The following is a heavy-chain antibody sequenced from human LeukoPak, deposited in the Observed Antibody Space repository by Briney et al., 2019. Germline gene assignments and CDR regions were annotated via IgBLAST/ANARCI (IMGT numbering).Heavy chain of an antibody. D-gene: IGHD3-10*01. V-gene: IGHV4-61*01. CDR2: IYYSGST. Sequence: KPSETLSLTCTVSGFFVSSGYYWGWIRQPPGKGLEWIGYIYYSGSTNYNPSLKSRVTISVDTSKNQFSLKLSSVTAADTAVYYCARLKYYYGPRGFDYWGQGTLVTVSS. CDR3: ARLKYYYGPRGFDY. J-gene: IGHJ4*02. CDR1: GFFVSSGYY.